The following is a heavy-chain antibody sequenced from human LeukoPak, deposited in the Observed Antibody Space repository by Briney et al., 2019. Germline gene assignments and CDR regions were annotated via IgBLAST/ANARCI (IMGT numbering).Heavy chain of an antibody. J-gene: IGHJ5*02. Sequence: SETLSLTCTVSGGSVSSGNYYWSWIRQHPGKGLEWIGYIHHSGSTYYNPSLKSRVIISVDTSKNQFSLKLNSVTAADTAVYYCATYGWGSYGFAPGGQGTLVTVSP. V-gene: IGHV4-31*03. CDR3: ATYGWGSYGFAP. D-gene: IGHD3-10*01. CDR1: GGSVSSGNYY. CDR2: IHHSGST.